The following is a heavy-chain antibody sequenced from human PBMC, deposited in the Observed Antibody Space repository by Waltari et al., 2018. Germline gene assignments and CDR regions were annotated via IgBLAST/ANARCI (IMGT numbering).Heavy chain of an antibody. V-gene: IGHV3-23*01. D-gene: IGHD3-16*01. Sequence: EVQLLESGGGLVPPGGSLRLSCTASGLSFSTYGMTWVRQDPGKGLEWVSSISPNSISTYYADSVKGRFTISRDNSKSTVILQLSSLRVEDTAIYYCAKGQGGRRWYFDYWDQGSQVTVSS. CDR3: AKGQGGRRWYFDY. CDR2: ISPNSIST. J-gene: IGHJ4*02. CDR1: GLSFSTYG.